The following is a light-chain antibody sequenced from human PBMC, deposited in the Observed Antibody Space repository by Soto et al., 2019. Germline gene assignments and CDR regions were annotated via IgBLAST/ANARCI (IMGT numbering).Light chain of an antibody. CDR1: LSVSSK. J-gene: IGKJ1*01. Sequence: EIVMTQSPATLSVSPGERAILSCRASLSVSSKLAWYQQKPGQAPRLLIYGASTRATGVPARFSGSGSGTEFTLTISSLQSEDFAAYYCHQYNYWLAWTFGQGTKVDIK. V-gene: IGKV3-15*01. CDR2: GAS. CDR3: HQYNYWLAWT.